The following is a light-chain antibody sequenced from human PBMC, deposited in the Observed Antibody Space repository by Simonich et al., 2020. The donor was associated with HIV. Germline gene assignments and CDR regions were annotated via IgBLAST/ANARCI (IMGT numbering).Light chain of an antibody. CDR1: QSVSSN. J-gene: IGKJ4*01. V-gene: IGKV3-15*01. CDR2: DAS. CDR3: QQYNNRPLT. Sequence: EIVMTQSPATLSVSPGERATLSCRASQSVSSNLAWYQQKPGPAPRLLIFDASTRATGVPSKFSGSGSGTEFTLTISSIQSEDFAVYYCQQYNNRPLTFGGGTKVEIK.